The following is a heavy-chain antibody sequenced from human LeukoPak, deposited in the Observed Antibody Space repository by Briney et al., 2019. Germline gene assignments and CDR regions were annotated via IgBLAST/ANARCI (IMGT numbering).Heavy chain of an antibody. CDR2: IYYSGST. CDR1: GASISSDEYY. V-gene: IGHV4-39*07. Sequence: PSETLSLTCTVSGASISSDEYYWGWIRQPPGKGLEWIGSIYYSGSTYYNPSLKSRVTISVDTSKSQFSLKLSSVTAADTAVYYCASGPRRQRAYYYDSSGYYQTNWFDPWGQGTLVTVSS. CDR3: ASGPRRQRAYYYDSSGYYQTNWFDP. J-gene: IGHJ5*02. D-gene: IGHD3-22*01.